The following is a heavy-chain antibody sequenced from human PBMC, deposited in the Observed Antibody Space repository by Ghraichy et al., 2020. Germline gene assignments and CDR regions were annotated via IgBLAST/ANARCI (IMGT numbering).Heavy chain of an antibody. J-gene: IGHJ4*02. D-gene: IGHD5-24*01. Sequence: SQTLSLTCAISGDSVSSKSAAWHWIRQSPSRGLEWLGRTYYRSKWSYDYALSVKSRIKINPDTSKNQFSLQLNSVTPEDTAVYYCARSDGFIDYWGQGNMVTVSS. V-gene: IGHV6-1*01. CDR3: ARSDGFIDY. CDR2: TYYRSKWSY. CDR1: GDSVSSKSAA.